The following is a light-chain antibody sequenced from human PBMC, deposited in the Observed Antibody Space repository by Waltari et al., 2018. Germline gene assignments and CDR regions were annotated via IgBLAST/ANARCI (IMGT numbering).Light chain of an antibody. CDR2: YDD. J-gene: IGLJ1*01. CDR3: AAWDDSLNGHV. CDR1: SSNIGNNP. Sequence: QSVLTQPPSVSEAPRQRVTISCSGSSSNIGNNPVTWYQQLPGKAPKLLIYYDDLLPSGVSDRFSGSKSGTSASLAISGLQSEDEADYYCAAWDDSLNGHVFGTGTKVTVL. V-gene: IGLV1-36*01.